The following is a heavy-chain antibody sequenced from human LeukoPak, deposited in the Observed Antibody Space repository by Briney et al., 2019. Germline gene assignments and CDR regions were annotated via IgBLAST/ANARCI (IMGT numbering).Heavy chain of an antibody. CDR1: GFTLSSYA. Sequence: GGSLRLPCAASGFTLSSYAMSWVRQAPGKGLEWVSAISDSGNTYHADSVKGRFTISRDSSKNTLFLQMNRLRPEDAAVYYCAKAPVTTCRGAYCYPFDYWGQGTLVTVSS. V-gene: IGHV3-23*01. CDR3: AKAPVTTCRGAYCYPFDY. CDR2: ISDSGNT. J-gene: IGHJ4*02. D-gene: IGHD2-21*01.